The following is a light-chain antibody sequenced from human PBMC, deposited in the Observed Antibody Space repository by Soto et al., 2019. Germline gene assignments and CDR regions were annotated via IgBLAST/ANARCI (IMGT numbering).Light chain of an antibody. CDR2: DAS. J-gene: IGKJ1*01. Sequence: DTLLTQSPATLSLSPGERVTLSCRATQRVSNSLAWYQQKPGQAPRLLMYDASSRATGTPARFSGSGSGTDFTLTISSLEPEDSAVYYCQQRSNWPSWTFGQGTKVDIK. V-gene: IGKV3-11*01. CDR1: QRVSNS. CDR3: QQRSNWPSWT.